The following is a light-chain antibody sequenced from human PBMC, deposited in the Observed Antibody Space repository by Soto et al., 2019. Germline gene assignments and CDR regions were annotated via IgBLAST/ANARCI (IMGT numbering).Light chain of an antibody. CDR1: SSDVGAYNY. V-gene: IGLV2-14*01. Sequence: QSVLTQPASVSGPPGQSITISCTGTSSDVGAYNYVSWYQHHPGKAPRLVIYDVTNRPSGISDRFSGSKSGNTASLTISGLLAEVEADYYCASYTTISTYVFGTGTKVTVL. CDR2: DVT. J-gene: IGLJ1*01. CDR3: ASYTTISTYV.